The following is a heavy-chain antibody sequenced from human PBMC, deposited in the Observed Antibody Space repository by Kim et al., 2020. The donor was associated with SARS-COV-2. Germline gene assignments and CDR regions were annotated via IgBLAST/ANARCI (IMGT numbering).Heavy chain of an antibody. D-gene: IGHD6-19*01. J-gene: IGHJ4*02. V-gene: IGHV1-8*01. Sequence: QKFQGRVTMTRNTSISTAYMELSSLRSEDTAVYYCARRPGIAVAGPYFDYWGQGTLVTVSS. CDR3: ARRPGIAVAGPYFDY.